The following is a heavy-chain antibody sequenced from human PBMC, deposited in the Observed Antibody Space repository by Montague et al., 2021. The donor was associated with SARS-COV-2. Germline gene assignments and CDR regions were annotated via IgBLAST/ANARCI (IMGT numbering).Heavy chain of an antibody. Sequence: SLRLSCAASGFTFSSYSMNWVRQAPGKGLEWVSSISSSSSSIYYXDSVKGRFTISRDNAKNSLYLQMNSLRAEDTAVYYCARGAMVRGFDYYGMDVWGQGTTVTVSS. D-gene: IGHD3-10*01. J-gene: IGHJ6*02. CDR2: ISSSSSSI. V-gene: IGHV3-21*01. CDR1: GFTFSSYS. CDR3: ARGAMVRGFDYYGMDV.